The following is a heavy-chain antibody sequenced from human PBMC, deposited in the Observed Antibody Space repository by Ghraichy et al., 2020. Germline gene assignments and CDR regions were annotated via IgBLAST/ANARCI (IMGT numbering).Heavy chain of an antibody. CDR1: GGSISSSRYY. CDR3: ATSPDPYYYGSGSYYMYYFYY. V-gene: IGHV4-39*05. Sequence: SETPSLTCSVSGGSISSSRYYWGWVRQSPGKGLEWIGNIYYSGTTYYNPSLKSRVTISVDTSKNQFSLKLSSVAAADTAVYYCATSPDPYYYGSGSYYMYYFYYWGQGTLVTVYS. J-gene: IGHJ4*02. CDR2: IYYSGTT. D-gene: IGHD3-10*01.